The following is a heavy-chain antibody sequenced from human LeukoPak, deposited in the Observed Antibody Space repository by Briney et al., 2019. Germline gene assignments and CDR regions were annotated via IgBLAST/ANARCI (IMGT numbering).Heavy chain of an antibody. Sequence: ASVKVSCKASGYTFTGYYMHWVRQAPGQGLEWMGWINPNSGGTNYAQKFQGRVTMTRDTSISTAYMELSSLRSEDTAVYYCARGRYGSGSYYWFDPWGQGTLVTVSS. CDR3: ARGRYGSGSYYWFDP. J-gene: IGHJ5*02. V-gene: IGHV1-2*02. CDR1: GYTFTGYY. D-gene: IGHD3-10*01. CDR2: INPNSGGT.